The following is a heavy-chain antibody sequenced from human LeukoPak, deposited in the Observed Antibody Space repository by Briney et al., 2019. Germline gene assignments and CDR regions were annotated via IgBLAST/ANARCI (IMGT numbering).Heavy chain of an antibody. J-gene: IGHJ3*02. CDR3: ARDNIQNNWNPRGAFDM. CDR2: ISYDGNNR. Sequence: GRSLRLSCAVSGFTFSNYAMDWVRQAPGKGLEGVAVISYDGNNRYYADSVKGRFTISRDNFKNTLYLQMNSLTREDMAVYYCARDNIQNNWNPRGAFDMWGQGTMVTVSS. CDR1: GFTFSNYA. V-gene: IGHV3-30*04. D-gene: IGHD1-20*01.